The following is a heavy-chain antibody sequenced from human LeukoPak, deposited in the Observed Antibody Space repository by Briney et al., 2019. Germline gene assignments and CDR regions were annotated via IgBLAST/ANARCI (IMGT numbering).Heavy chain of an antibody. V-gene: IGHV1-3*03. CDR1: GYTFTSYT. Sequence: ASVKVSCKASGYTFTSYTMHWVRQAPGQRLEWMGWINAGSGNTKYSQEFQGRVTITRDTSASTAYMELSSLRSEDMAVYYCARSSIAAAGTWFDPWGQGTLVTVSS. CDR2: INAGSGNT. D-gene: IGHD6-13*01. J-gene: IGHJ5*02. CDR3: ARSSIAAAGTWFDP.